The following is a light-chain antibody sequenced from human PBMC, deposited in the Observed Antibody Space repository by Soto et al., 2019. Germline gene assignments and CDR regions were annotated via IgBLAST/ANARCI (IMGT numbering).Light chain of an antibody. J-gene: IGLJ3*02. V-gene: IGLV2-14*01. CDR3: RSYTSGSTRV. CDR1: SSDVGGYNY. CDR2: EVS. Sequence: QSALTQPASVSGSPGQSITISCTGTSSDVGGYNYVSWYQQHPGKAPKLMIYEVSNRPSGVANRFSGSKSGNTASLTISGLQAEYEADYYCRSYTSGSTRVVGGGTKLTVL.